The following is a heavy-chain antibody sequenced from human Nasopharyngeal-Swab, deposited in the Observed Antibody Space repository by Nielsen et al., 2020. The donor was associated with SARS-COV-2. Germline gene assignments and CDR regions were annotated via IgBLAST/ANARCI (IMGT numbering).Heavy chain of an antibody. D-gene: IGHD4-17*01. CDR2: IYYSGST. V-gene: IGHV4-39*01. CDR1: GGSISSSSYY. Sequence: SETLSLTCTVSGGSISSSSYYWGWIRQPPGKGLEWIGSIYYSGSTYYNPSLKSRFTISVDTSKNQFSLKLSSVTAAETAVYYCARHRGLRSYYYGMDVWGQGTTVTVSS. J-gene: IGHJ6*02. CDR3: ARHRGLRSYYYGMDV.